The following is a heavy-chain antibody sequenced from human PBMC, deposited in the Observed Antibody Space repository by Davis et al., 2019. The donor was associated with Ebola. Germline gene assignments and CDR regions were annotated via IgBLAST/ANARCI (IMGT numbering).Heavy chain of an antibody. D-gene: IGHD3-10*01. CDR1: GYTFTSYG. V-gene: IGHV1-18*01. CDR2: ISAYNGNT. J-gene: IGHJ6*02. CDR3: ARGGLTMVRGVMDYYYYYGMDV. Sequence: AASVKVSCKASGYTFTSYGINWVRQAPGQGLEWMGWISAYNGNTNYAQKLQGRVTMTTDTSTSTAYMELRSLRSDDTAVYYCARGGLTMVRGVMDYYYYYGMDVWGQGTTVTVSS.